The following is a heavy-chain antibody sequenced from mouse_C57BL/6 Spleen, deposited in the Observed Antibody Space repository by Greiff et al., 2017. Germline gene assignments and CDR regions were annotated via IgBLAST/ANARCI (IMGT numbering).Heavy chain of an antibody. J-gene: IGHJ2*01. CDR1: GYTFTSYW. V-gene: IGHV1-52*01. Sequence: QVQLQQPGAELVRPGSSVKLSCKASGYTFTSYWMHWVKQRPIQGLEWIGNIDPSDSETHYNQKFKDKATLTVDKSSSTAYMQLSSLTSEDSAVYYCARSRQLRRFDYWGQGTTLTVSS. D-gene: IGHD3-2*02. CDR2: IDPSDSET. CDR3: ARSRQLRRFDY.